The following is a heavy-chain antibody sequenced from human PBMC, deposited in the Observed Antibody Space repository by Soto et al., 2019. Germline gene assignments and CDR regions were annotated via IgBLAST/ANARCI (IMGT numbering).Heavy chain of an antibody. J-gene: IGHJ4*02. CDR3: ARGYYYDCSGYYYFDY. D-gene: IGHD3-22*01. Sequence: EVQLVESGGGLVKPGGSLSLSCAASGFTFSSHSMNWVRQAPGTGLEWVSSISSSSSYIYYADSVKGRLTISRDNARNSQYSQMNSVRAGDTAVYYCARGYYYDCSGYYYFDYWGQVTLVTVSS. V-gene: IGHV3-21*01. CDR2: ISSSSSYI. CDR1: GFTFSSHS.